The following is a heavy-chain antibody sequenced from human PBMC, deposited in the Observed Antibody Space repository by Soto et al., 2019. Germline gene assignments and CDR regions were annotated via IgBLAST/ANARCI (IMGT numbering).Heavy chain of an antibody. CDR1: GFTFGDYA. Sequence: GGSLRLSCTASGFTFGDYAMSWVRQAPGKGLEWVGFIRSKAYGGTTEYAASVKGRFTISRDDSKSIAYLQMNSLKTEDTAVYYCTRVGDYSNYDCYYYGMDVWGQGTTVTVS. CDR3: TRVGDYSNYDCYYYGMDV. V-gene: IGHV3-49*04. J-gene: IGHJ6*02. D-gene: IGHD4-4*01. CDR2: IRSKAYGGTT.